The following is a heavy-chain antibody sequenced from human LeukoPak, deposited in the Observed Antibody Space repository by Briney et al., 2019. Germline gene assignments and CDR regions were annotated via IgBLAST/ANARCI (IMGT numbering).Heavy chain of an antibody. V-gene: IGHV4-34*01. CDR1: GGSFSGYY. CDR2: INHSGST. D-gene: IGHD3-10*01. Sequence: PSETLSLTCAVYGGSFSGYYWSWIRQPPGKGLEWIGEINHSGSTNYNPSLKSRVTISVDTSKNQFSLKLSSVTAADTAVYYCARDGPLGNYGYDYYYMDVWGKGTTVTVSS. J-gene: IGHJ6*03. CDR3: ARDGPLGNYGYDYYYMDV.